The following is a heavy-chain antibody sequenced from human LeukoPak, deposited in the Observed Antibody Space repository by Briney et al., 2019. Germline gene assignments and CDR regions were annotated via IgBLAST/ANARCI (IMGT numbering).Heavy chain of an antibody. CDR3: AKDLAYYDSSGYTYFDY. CDR2: IRYDGSNK. D-gene: IGHD3-22*01. V-gene: IGHV3-30*02. J-gene: IGHJ4*02. CDR1: GFTFSSYG. Sequence: PGGSLRLSCAASGFTFSSYGMHWVRQAPGKELEWVAFIRYDGSNKYYADSVKGRFTISRDNPKNTLYLQMNSLRAEDTAVYYCAKDLAYYDSSGYTYFDYWGQGTLVTVSS.